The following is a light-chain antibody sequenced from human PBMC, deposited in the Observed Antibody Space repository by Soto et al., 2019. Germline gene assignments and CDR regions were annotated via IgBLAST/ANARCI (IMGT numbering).Light chain of an antibody. Sequence: EIVMTQSPATLSVSPGERATLSCRASQSVSSYLAWYQQKPGQAPRLLISGASNRATGIPDRFSGSGSGTDFTLTISRLEPVDFAVYYCQQYDSSPRTFG. V-gene: IGKV3-20*01. CDR1: QSVSSY. CDR3: QQYDSSPRT. J-gene: IGKJ1*01. CDR2: GAS.